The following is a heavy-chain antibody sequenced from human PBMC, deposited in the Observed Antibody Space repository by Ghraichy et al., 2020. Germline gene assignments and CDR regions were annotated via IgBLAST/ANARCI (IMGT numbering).Heavy chain of an antibody. CDR1: GYTLTELS. Sequence: ASVKVSCKVSGYTLTELSMHWVRQAPGKGLEWMGGFDPEGGETIYAQKFQGRVTMTGDTSTDTAYMELSSLRSEDTAVYYFAGYDILTGYFLAAFDYWCQGTLVTVSS. J-gene: IGHJ4*02. D-gene: IGHD3-9*01. V-gene: IGHV1-24*01. CDR2: FDPEGGET. CDR3: AGYDILTGYFLAAFDY.